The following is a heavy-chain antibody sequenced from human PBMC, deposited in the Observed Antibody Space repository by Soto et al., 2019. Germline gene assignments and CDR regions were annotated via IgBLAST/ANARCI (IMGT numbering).Heavy chain of an antibody. CDR3: ERDRSRQSWKWFDP. CDR2: IHPNSGET. D-gene: IGHD1-1*01. CDR1: GYTFTDQY. V-gene: IGHV1-2*02. Sequence: QVQLVQSGAEVKEPGASMKVSCKASGYTFTDQYINWVRQAPGHAPEYMGWIHPNSGETKYVERFQGRVTMTRDTSISTAYLEVRRLTSDDTAVYYCERDRSRQSWKWFDPWGPGTRVTVSS. J-gene: IGHJ5*02.